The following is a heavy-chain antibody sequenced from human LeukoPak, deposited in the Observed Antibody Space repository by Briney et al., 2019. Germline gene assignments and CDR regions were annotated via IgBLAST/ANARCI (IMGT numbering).Heavy chain of an antibody. V-gene: IGHV4-38-2*02. CDR1: GYSVSSGYY. Sequence: SETLSLTCTVSGYSVSSGYYWGWIRQPPGKGLEWIGSMYHSGDTYYNPSLKSRVTISVDTSKNQLSLKLSSVTAADTAVYYCARGTGSYYSDNWFDPWGQGTLVTVSS. CDR3: ARGTGSYYSDNWFDP. J-gene: IGHJ5*02. D-gene: IGHD1-26*01. CDR2: MYHSGDT.